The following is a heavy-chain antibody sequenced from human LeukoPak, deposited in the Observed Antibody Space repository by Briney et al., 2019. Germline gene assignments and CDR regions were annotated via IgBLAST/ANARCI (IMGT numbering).Heavy chain of an antibody. J-gene: IGHJ6*02. CDR1: GGSISSYY. Sequence: PSETLSLTCTVSGGSISSYYWSWIRQPPGKGLEWIGYIYDSGSTNYNPSLKSRVTISVDASKNQFSLKLSSVTAADTAVYYCARVGGTNYYYYGMDVWGQGTTVTVSS. CDR3: ARVGGTNYYYYGMDV. CDR2: IYDSGST. V-gene: IGHV4-59*01. D-gene: IGHD1-1*01.